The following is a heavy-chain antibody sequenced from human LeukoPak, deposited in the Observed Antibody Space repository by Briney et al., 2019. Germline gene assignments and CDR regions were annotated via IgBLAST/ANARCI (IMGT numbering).Heavy chain of an antibody. D-gene: IGHD3-16*01. J-gene: IGHJ4*02. V-gene: IGHV3-11*04. CDR1: GFAFSDYY. Sequence: GGSLRLSCAASGFAFSDYYMSWIRQAPGKGLEWVSYISSSGSTIYYADSVKGRFIISRDNAKNSLYLQMNSLRAEDTAVYYCARESRGGYGTFDYWGQGTLVTVSS. CDR2: ISSSGSTI. CDR3: ARESRGGYGTFDY.